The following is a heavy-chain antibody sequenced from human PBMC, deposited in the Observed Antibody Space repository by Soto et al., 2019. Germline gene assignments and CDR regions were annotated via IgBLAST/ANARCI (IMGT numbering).Heavy chain of an antibody. CDR3: ARHSRWPIDAYDI. V-gene: IGHV4-39*01. D-gene: IGHD2-15*01. CDR1: GGSVSSGSYY. CDR2: MYYSGTT. J-gene: IGHJ3*02. Sequence: SETLSLTCTVSGGSVSSGSYYWSWIRQPPGKGLEWIGSMYYSGTTYYNPSLKSRVTISVDTSKNQFSLKLSSVTAADTAVYYCARHSRWPIDAYDIWGQGTMVTVSS.